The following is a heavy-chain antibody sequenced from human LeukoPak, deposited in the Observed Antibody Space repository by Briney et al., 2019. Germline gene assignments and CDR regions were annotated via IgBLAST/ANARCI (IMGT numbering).Heavy chain of an antibody. Sequence: SETLSLTCTVSGGSISSYYWGWIRQPPGKGLEYIGYIYYSGSTNYNPSLKSRVTISVDTSKNQFSLKLSSVTAADTAVYYCARSSSTGYTTYHYGMDVWGQGTTVTVSS. J-gene: IGHJ6*02. CDR3: ARSSSTGYTTYHYGMDV. D-gene: IGHD3-22*01. CDR2: IYYSGST. CDR1: GGSISSYY. V-gene: IGHV4-59*01.